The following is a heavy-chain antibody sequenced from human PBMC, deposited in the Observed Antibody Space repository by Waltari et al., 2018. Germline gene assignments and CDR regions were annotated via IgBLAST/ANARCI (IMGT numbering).Heavy chain of an antibody. CDR2: INPNSGGT. CDR1: GDTFTGYF. D-gene: IGHD1-1*01. J-gene: IGHJ3*01. CDR3: ATWRENAFDV. Sequence: QVQLVQSGAERKKRGASVKVSCEASGDTFTGYFIHWVRQAPGQGLEWMGRINPNSGGTNYAQKFQGRVTLTRDKSINTAYMDLSRLTSDDTGMYYCATWRENAFDVWGQGTMVTVST. V-gene: IGHV1-2*05.